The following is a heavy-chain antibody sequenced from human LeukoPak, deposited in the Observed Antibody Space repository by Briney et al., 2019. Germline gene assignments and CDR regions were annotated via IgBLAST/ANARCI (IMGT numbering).Heavy chain of an antibody. CDR2: IYYSGST. Sequence: SETLSLTCTVSGGSTSSSSYYWSWIRQPPGKGLEWIGYIYYSGSTNYNPSLKSRVTISVDTSKNQFSLKLSSVTAADTAVYYCARAAGEVDDFWSGYYTGFDYWGQGTLVTVSS. CDR1: GGSTSSSSYY. J-gene: IGHJ4*02. V-gene: IGHV4-61*01. CDR3: ARAAGEVDDFWSGYYTGFDY. D-gene: IGHD3-3*01.